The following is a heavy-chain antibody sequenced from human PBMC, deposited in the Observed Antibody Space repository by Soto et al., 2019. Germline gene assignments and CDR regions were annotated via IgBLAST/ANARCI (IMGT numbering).Heavy chain of an antibody. CDR1: GYTFTDYD. Sequence: QVQLVQSGAEVRRPGTSVMVSCKTSGYTFTDYDINWVRQATGQGLEWMGWMNPNSGNTGYAQKLQGRVSMTMNTATSTAYMELSSLRSDDTAIYYCARDSSTTNPVWGQGTMVTVSS. CDR2: MNPNSGNT. D-gene: IGHD2-2*01. J-gene: IGHJ3*01. CDR3: ARDSSTTNPV. V-gene: IGHV1-8*01.